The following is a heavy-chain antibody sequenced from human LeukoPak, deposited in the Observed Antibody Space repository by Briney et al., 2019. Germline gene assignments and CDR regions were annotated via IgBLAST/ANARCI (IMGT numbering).Heavy chain of an antibody. J-gene: IGHJ5*02. CDR3: VGDLLREYSGKGSP. Sequence: GGSLRLSCAASGFPFPTYPMHWVRQAPGKGLQWVAAISNDGTNKCYTDSVQGRFTISRDSPVHTLYLQMNSLRPEDTAVYYCVGDLLREYSGKGSPWGQGTLVTVSS. D-gene: IGHD5-12*01. CDR1: GFPFPTYP. CDR2: ISNDGTNK. V-gene: IGHV3-30-3*01.